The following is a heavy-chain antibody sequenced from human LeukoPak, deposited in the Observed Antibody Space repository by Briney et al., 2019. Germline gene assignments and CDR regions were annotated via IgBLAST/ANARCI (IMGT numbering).Heavy chain of an antibody. V-gene: IGHV4-59*08. D-gene: IGHD3-10*01. Sequence: SENLSLTCAVSGGSISSYYWSWIRQPPGKGLEWIGYIYYSGSTNYNPSLKSRVTISVDTSKNQFSLKLSSVTAADTAVYYCASHNYYGSGSYYSPDAFDIWGQGTMVTVSS. CDR1: GGSISSYY. J-gene: IGHJ3*02. CDR2: IYYSGST. CDR3: ASHNYYGSGSYYSPDAFDI.